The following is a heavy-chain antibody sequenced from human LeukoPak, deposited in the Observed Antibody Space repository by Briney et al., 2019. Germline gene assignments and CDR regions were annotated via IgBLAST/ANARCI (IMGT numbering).Heavy chain of an antibody. CDR1: GFTFGDFA. CDR3: AREGRDGGTEY. V-gene: IGHV3-48*01. J-gene: IGHJ1*01. Sequence: GRSLRLSCTASGFTFGDFAMNWVRQAPGKGREWVSYVSSSRNNIYYGDSVKGRFTISRDNAKNTLYLQMSSLRGEDTAVYYCAREGRDGGTEYWGEGNLVTVSS. D-gene: IGHD1/OR15-1a*01. CDR2: VSSSRNNI.